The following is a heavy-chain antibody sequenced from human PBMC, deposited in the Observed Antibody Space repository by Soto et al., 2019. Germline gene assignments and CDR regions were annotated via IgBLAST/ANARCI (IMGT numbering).Heavy chain of an antibody. Sequence: GGPLRLSCAASGFTFDDYAMHWVRQAPGKGLEWVSGISWNSGSIGYADSVKGRFTISRDNAKNSLYLQMNSLRAEDTALYYCAKDSPYYYDSSGPPRWGQGTLVTVSS. D-gene: IGHD3-22*01. V-gene: IGHV3-9*01. J-gene: IGHJ4*02. CDR2: ISWNSGSI. CDR3: AKDSPYYYDSSGPPR. CDR1: GFTFDDYA.